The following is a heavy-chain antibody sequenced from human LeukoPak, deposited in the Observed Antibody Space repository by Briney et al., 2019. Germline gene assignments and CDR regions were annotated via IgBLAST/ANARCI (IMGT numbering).Heavy chain of an antibody. J-gene: IGHJ4*02. CDR1: GFTFDDYA. D-gene: IGHD6-19*01. V-gene: IGHV3-9*01. CDR3: AKDVGSSGWYAPFDY. CDR2: ISWNSGSI. Sequence: PGRSLRLSCAASGFTFDDYAMHWVRQAPGKGLEWVSGISWNSGSIGYADSVKGRFTISRDNAKNSLYLQMNGLRAEDTALYYCAKDVGSSGWYAPFDYWGQGTLVTVSS.